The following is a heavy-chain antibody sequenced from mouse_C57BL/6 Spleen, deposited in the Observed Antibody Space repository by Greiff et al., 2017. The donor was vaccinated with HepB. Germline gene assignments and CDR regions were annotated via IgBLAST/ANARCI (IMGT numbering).Heavy chain of an antibody. CDR1: GFSFNTYA. Sequence: EVMLVESGGGLVQPKGSLKLSCAASGFSFNTYAMNWVRQAPGKGLEWVARIRSKSNNYATYYADSVKDRFTISRDDSESMLYLQMNNLKTEDTAMYYCVRHEAGSYDGYYWYFDVWGTGTTVTVSS. CDR2: IRSKSNNYAT. D-gene: IGHD2-3*01. J-gene: IGHJ1*03. CDR3: VRHEAGSYDGYYWYFDV. V-gene: IGHV10-1*01.